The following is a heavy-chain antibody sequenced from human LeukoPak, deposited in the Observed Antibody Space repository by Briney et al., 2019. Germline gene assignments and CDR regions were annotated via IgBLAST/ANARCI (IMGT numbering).Heavy chain of an antibody. V-gene: IGHV1-2*02. D-gene: IGHD3-22*01. CDR2: INPNSGGT. CDR1: GYTFTGYY. CDR3: ARGKRITMIAAPHSNWFDP. J-gene: IGHJ5*02. Sequence: GASVKVSCKASGYTFTGYYMHWVRQAPGQGLEWMGWINPNSGGTNYAQKFQGRVTMTRDTSISTAYMELSRLRSDDTAVYYCARGKRITMIAAPHSNWFDPWGQGTLVTVSS.